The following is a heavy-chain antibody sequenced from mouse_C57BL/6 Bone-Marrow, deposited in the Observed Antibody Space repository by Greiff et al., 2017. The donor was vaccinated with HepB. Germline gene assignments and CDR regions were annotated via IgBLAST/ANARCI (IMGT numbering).Heavy chain of an antibody. D-gene: IGHD1-1*01. CDR2: IDPSDSET. V-gene: IGHV1-52*01. J-gene: IGHJ4*01. CDR1: GYTFTSYW. CDR3: ARGYGSLYAMDY. Sequence: VKLQQPGAELVRPGSSVKLSCKASGYTFTSYWMHWVKQRPIQGLEWIGNIDPSDSETHYNQKFKDKATLTVDKSSSTAYMQLSSLTSEDSAVYYCARGYGSLYAMDYWGQGTSVTVSS.